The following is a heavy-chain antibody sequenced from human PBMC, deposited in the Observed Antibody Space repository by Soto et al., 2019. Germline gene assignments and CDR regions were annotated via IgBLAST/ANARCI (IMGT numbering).Heavy chain of an antibody. CDR1: GLTFSSYE. J-gene: IGHJ4*02. V-gene: IGHV3-48*03. CDR2: ISISGSTI. Sequence: PGGSLRLSCAAYGLTFSSYEMNWVRQAPGKGLEWVSYISISGSTIYYADSVKGRFTISRDNAKNSLYLQMNSLRAEDTAVYYCARDEASGSYTTGPYDYWGQGTLVTVSS. CDR3: ARDEASGSYTTGPYDY. D-gene: IGHD1-26*01.